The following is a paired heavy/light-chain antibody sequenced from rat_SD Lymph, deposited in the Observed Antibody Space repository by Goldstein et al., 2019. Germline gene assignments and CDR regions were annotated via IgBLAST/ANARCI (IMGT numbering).Light chain of an antibody. CDR1: QDIGNN. Sequence: DIQMTQSPSSMSASLGDRVTITCQASQDIGNNLIWFQQKPGKSPRPMIYYATNLANGVPSRFSGSRSGSDYSLTISSLESEDMADYHCLQYKQYPLTFGSGTKLEIK. V-gene: IGKV14S1*01. CDR2: YAT. J-gene: IGKJ5*01. CDR3: LQYKQYPLT.
Heavy chain of an antibody. J-gene: IGHJ2*01. Sequence: EVQLVETGGGLVQPGRSLKLSCVASGFTFSSYWMYWIRQAPGKGLEWVSSINTDGGSTYYPDSVKGRFTISRDNAENTVYLQMNSLRSEDTATYYCAKDHDTYYFDYWGQGVMVTVSS. CDR2: INTDGGST. V-gene: IGHV5-58*01. D-gene: IGHD2-1*01. CDR3: AKDHDTYYFDY. CDR1: GFTFSSYW.